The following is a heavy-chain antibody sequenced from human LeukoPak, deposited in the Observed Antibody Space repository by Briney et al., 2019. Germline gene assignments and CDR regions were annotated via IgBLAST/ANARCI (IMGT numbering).Heavy chain of an antibody. CDR2: ISYTGST. CDR1: NGSINSKH. Sequence: PSETLSLTCTVSNGSINSKHWSWIRQPPGKGLEWIGYISYTGSTNYNPSLKSRVTMSVDTSKNQFSLKLRSVTAADTALYYCAGGHDWLHPWGQGTLVTVPS. CDR3: AGGHDWLHP. D-gene: IGHD3-16*01. J-gene: IGHJ5*02. V-gene: IGHV4-59*01.